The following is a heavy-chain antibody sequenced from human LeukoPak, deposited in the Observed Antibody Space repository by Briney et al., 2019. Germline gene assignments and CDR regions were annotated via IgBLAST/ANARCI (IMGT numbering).Heavy chain of an antibody. CDR3: ARRTDSLVYFDY. CDR1: GYSFTNYW. V-gene: IGHV5-51*01. D-gene: IGHD5-18*01. CDR2: TYPGDSDT. J-gene: IGHJ4*02. Sequence: GESLKISCKGSGYSFTNYWIAWVRQTPGEGLEWMGITYPGDSDTRYSSSFQGQVTISADKSISTAYLQWSSLKASDTAIYYCARRTDSLVYFDYWGQGTLVTVSS.